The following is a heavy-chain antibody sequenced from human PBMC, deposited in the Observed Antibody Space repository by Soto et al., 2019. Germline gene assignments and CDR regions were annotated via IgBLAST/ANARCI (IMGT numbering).Heavy chain of an antibody. J-gene: IGHJ5*02. CDR2: TSSSGSTI. CDR1: GFTFSSYE. D-gene: IGHD5-12*01. V-gene: IGHV3-48*03. Sequence: PGGSLRLSCAASGFTFSSYEMNWVRQAPGKGLEWVSYTSSSGSTIYYADSVKGRFTISRDSAKNSLYLQMNSLRAEDTAVYYCARIYSSVAGVGFDPWGQGTLVTVSS. CDR3: ARIYSSVAGVGFDP.